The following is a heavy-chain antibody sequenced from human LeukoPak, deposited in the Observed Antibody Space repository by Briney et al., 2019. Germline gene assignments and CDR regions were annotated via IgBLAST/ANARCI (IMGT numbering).Heavy chain of an antibody. CDR2: VGPSNGNR. D-gene: IGHD5-12*01. J-gene: IGHJ4*02. V-gene: IGHV1-18*01. CDR3: AMDMVVNY. Sequence: ASVKVSCKASGYTFTSYGINWVRQAPGQGLEWVGWVGPSNGNRNYAQKFQGRVTITADKSTSTAYMELSSLRSEDTAVYYCAMDMVVNYWGQGTLVTVSS. CDR1: GYTFTSYG.